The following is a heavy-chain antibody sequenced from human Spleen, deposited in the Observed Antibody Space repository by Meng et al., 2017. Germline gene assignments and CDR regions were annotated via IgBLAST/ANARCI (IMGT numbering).Heavy chain of an antibody. Sequence: HVQVQRWSHGLLKPSATLSCRCAGAGGSFCYYYWSWIRKPTGKGLEWIGEINHSGSTNYNPSLERRATISVDTSQNNLSLKLSSVTAADSAVYYCARGPTTMAHDFDYWGQGTLVTVSS. CDR2: INHSGST. CDR1: GGSFCYYY. D-gene: IGHD4-11*01. V-gene: IGHV4-34*01. CDR3: ARGPTTMAHDFDY. J-gene: IGHJ4*02.